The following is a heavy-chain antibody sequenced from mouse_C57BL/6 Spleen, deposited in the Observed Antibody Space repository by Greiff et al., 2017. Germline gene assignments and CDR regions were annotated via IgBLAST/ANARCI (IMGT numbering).Heavy chain of an antibody. Sequence: VQLQQSGAELAKPGASVKLSCKASGYTFTSYWMHWVKQRPGQGLEWIGYINPSSGYTKYNQQFKDKATLTADKSSRTAYLQLSSLKNEDAADKYSERCTEVEERDEWGKGNTLKVSS. CDR2: INPSSGYT. CDR1: GYTFTSYW. J-gene: IGHJ2*01. D-gene: IGHD1-1*01. CDR3: ERCTEVEERDE. V-gene: IGHV1-7*01.